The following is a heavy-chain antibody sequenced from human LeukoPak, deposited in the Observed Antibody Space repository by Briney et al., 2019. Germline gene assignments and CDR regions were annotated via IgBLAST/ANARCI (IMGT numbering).Heavy chain of an antibody. CDR1: GDSVSGGSVA. Sequence: SQTLSLTCAISGDSVSGGSVAWNWIRQSPSRGLEWLGRTYYRSKWLVDYAESLKGRITINADTSKNQLSLQLHSVTPEDTVIYYCTRFYDTNSFDYWGQGTLVTVSS. CDR2: TYYRSKWLV. D-gene: IGHD3-16*01. J-gene: IGHJ4*02. V-gene: IGHV6-1*01. CDR3: TRFYDTNSFDY.